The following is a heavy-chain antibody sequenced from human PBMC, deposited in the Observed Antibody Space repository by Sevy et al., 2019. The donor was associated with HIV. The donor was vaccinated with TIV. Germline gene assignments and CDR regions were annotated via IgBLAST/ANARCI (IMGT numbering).Heavy chain of an antibody. CDR1: GFTFSSYD. D-gene: IGHD5-12*01. CDR2: IGSGGDA. CDR3: ARSGGYSDYGMDV. J-gene: IGHJ6*02. V-gene: IGHV3-13*01. Sequence: GGSLRLSSGASGFTFSSYDMHWVRQAAGKGLEWVSGIGSGGDAYYPGSVKGRFTISRENAKNSLYLQMNSLRAGDTAVYYCARSGGYSDYGMDVWGQGTTVTVSS.